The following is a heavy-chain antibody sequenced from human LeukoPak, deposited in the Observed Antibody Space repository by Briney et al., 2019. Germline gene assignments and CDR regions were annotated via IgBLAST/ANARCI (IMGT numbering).Heavy chain of an antibody. CDR1: GFTFSSCS. CDR3: ARASEDTAMAPFDY. J-gene: IGHJ4*02. Sequence: GGSLRLSCAASGFTFSSCSMNWVRQAPGKGLEWVSSISSSSSYIYYADSVKGRFTISRDNAKNSLYLQMNSLRAEDTAVYYCARASEDTAMAPFDYWGQGTLVTVSS. V-gene: IGHV3-21*01. D-gene: IGHD5-18*01. CDR2: ISSSSSYI.